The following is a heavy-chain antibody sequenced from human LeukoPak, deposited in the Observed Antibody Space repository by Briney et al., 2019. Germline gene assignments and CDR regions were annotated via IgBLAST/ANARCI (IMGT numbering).Heavy chain of an antibody. CDR1: GFTFSSYG. CDR2: ISSGSSTI. V-gene: IGHV3-48*04. J-gene: IGHJ4*02. Sequence: GGSLRLSCAASGFTFSSYGMNWVRQGPGKGLEWVSYISSGSSTIYYADSVKGRFTISRDNPKNSLYLQMNSLRAEDSALYYCARLDGYNYIDFWGQGTLVTVSS. D-gene: IGHD5-24*01. CDR3: ARLDGYNYIDF.